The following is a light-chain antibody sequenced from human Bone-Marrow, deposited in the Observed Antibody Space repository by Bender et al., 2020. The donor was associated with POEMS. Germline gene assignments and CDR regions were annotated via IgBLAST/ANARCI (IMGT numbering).Light chain of an antibody. CDR2: EGS. J-gene: IGLJ3*02. CDR3: CSYAGTWV. V-gene: IGLV2-23*01. Sequence: QSALTQAASVSGSPGQSITISCTGTSSDVGSSNLVSWYQQHPGKAPQLMIYEGSKRPSGVSNRFSGSKSGNTASLTISGLQAEDEADYYCCSYAGTWVFGGGTKLTVL. CDR1: SSDVGSSNL.